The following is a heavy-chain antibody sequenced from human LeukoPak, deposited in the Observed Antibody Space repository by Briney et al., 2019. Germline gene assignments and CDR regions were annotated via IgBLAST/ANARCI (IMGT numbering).Heavy chain of an antibody. CDR2: IYTSGST. V-gene: IGHV4-4*07. D-gene: IGHD1-1*01. CDR3: ARDGFDWNDVFFDY. CDR1: GGSISSYY. Sequence: SETLSLTCTVPGGSISSYYWSWIRQPAGKGLEWIGRIYTSGSTNYNPSLKSRVTMSVDTSKNQFSLKLSSVTAADTAVYYCARDGFDWNDVFFDYWGQGTLVTVSS. J-gene: IGHJ4*02.